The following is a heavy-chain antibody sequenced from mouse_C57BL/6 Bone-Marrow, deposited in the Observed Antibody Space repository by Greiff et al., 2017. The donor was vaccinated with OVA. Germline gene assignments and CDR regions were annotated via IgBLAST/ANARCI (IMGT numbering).Heavy chain of an antibody. Sequence: EVKVEESGGGLVQPGGSMKLSCVASGFTFSNYWMNWVRQSPEKGLEWVAQIRLKSDNYATHYAESVKGRFTISRDASKSSVYLQMNNLRAEDTGIYYCTGREDYAMDYWGQGTSVTVSS. CDR3: TGREDYAMDY. CDR1: GFTFSNYW. CDR2: IRLKSDNYAT. V-gene: IGHV6-3*01. J-gene: IGHJ4*01.